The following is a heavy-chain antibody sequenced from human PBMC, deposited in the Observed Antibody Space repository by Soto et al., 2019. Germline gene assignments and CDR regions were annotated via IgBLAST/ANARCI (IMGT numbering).Heavy chain of an antibody. CDR2: IYYSGST. CDR1: GGSISSSSYY. Sequence: SETLSLTCTVSGGSISSSSYYWGWIRQPPGKGLEWIGSIYYSGSTYYNPSLKSRVTISVDTSKNQFSLKLSSVTAADTAVYYCARHAGSSSDPVIDYWGQGTLVTVSS. V-gene: IGHV4-39*01. J-gene: IGHJ4*02. CDR3: ARHAGSSSDPVIDY. D-gene: IGHD6-6*01.